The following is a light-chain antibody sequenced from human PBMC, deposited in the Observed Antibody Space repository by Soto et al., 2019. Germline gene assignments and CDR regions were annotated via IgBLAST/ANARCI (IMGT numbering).Light chain of an antibody. CDR1: QSVNNH. J-gene: IGKJ5*01. Sequence: EIVLTQSPATLSLSPGERATLSCRASQSVNNHLGWYQQKPGQAPRLLIYDASNRATAIPARFSGSGSGTDFTLTISSLEPEDFAVYYCQKSGTFGHGTRLEIK. CDR3: QKSGT. CDR2: DAS. V-gene: IGKV3-11*01.